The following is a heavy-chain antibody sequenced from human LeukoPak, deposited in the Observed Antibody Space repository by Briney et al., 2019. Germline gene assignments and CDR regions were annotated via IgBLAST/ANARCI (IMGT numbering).Heavy chain of an antibody. D-gene: IGHD2/OR15-2a*01. CDR2: IYYSGST. V-gene: IGHV4-39*01. CDR1: GGSISSRSYY. CDR3: ARYLNISAPFDV. J-gene: IGHJ4*02. Sequence: SETLSLTCTVSGGSISSRSYYWGWIRQPPGKGLEWIGSIYYSGSTYYNPSLKSRVTISVDTSKNQFSLKLSSVTAADTAVYYCARYLNISAPFDVWGQGTLVTVSS.